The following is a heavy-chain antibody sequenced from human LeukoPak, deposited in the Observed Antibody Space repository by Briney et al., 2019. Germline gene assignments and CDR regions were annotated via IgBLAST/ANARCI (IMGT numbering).Heavy chain of an antibody. V-gene: IGHV4-34*01. D-gene: IGHD3-10*01. CDR3: ARGRRRDYYGSGSYCDY. J-gene: IGHJ4*02. Sequence: PSETLSLTCAVYGGSFSGYYWSWIRQPPGKGLEWIGEINHSGSTNYNPSLKSRVTISVDTSKNQFSLKLSSVTAADTAVYYCARGRRRDYYGSGSYCDYWGQGTLVTVSS. CDR1: GGSFSGYY. CDR2: INHSGST.